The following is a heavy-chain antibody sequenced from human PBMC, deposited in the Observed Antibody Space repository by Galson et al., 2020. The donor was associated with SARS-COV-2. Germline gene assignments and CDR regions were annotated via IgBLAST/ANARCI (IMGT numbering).Heavy chain of an antibody. CDR3: ATGDVWFES. Sequence: GESLKISCAASGLTFSNTEMNWVRQAPGKGLEWLSYSSMSGITIYYADSVKGRFTISRDNAENSLYLQMNSLRAEDTGIYYCATGDVWFESWGQGTLVTVSS. CDR2: SSMSGITI. CDR1: GLTFSNTE. D-gene: IGHD7-27*01. V-gene: IGHV3-48*03. J-gene: IGHJ5*01.